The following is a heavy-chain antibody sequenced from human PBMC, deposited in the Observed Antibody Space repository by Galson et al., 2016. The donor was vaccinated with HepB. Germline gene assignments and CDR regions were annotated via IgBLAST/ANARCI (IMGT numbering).Heavy chain of an antibody. Sequence: SLRLSCAASGFRFSSLWMSWVRQAPGKGLEWVALINQDGSVKHYVDSVKGRFIVSRDNAKNSLYLQMDSLRAEDTALYYCLRDTGRGSPDSGDQGTLVTVSS. CDR3: LRDTGRGSPDS. D-gene: IGHD1-14*01. CDR1: GFRFSSLW. V-gene: IGHV3-7*03. J-gene: IGHJ4*02. CDR2: INQDGSVK.